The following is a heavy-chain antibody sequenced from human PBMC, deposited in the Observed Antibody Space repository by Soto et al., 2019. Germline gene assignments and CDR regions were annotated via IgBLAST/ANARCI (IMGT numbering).Heavy chain of an antibody. V-gene: IGHV1-3*05. D-gene: IGHD1-1*01. CDR2: INAGNGNT. CDR1: GYTFTSYA. Sequence: QVQLVQSGAEEKKPGASVKVSCKASGYTFTSYAMHWVRQAPGQRLEWMGWINAGNGNTKYSQKFQGRVTITRDTSASTAYMELSSLRSEDTAVYYCARDTGNEYYYYGMDVWGQGTTVTVSS. J-gene: IGHJ6*02. CDR3: ARDTGNEYYYYGMDV.